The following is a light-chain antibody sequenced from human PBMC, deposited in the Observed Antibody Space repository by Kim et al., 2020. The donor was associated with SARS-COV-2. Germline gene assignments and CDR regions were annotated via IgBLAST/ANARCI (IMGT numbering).Light chain of an antibody. CDR3: QQYNIWPPST. J-gene: IGKJ2*02. Sequence: EIVMTQSPATLSVSPGERATLSCRASQSVSNTLAWYQQKPGQPPRLLIYGASTRAPGIPARFSGSGSGTEFALTISSLQSEDFAVYYCQQYNIWPPSTFGQGTKLEIK. CDR1: QSVSNT. CDR2: GAS. V-gene: IGKV3-15*01.